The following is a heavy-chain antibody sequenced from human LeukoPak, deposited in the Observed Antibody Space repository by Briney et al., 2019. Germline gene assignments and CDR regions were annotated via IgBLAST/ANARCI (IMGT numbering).Heavy chain of an antibody. D-gene: IGHD6-13*01. Sequence: SETLSLTCTVSGGSINSHYWSWIRQPPGKGLEWIGCVSYSGSTNYNPPLESRVTISVDTSKNQFSLRLSSVTAADTALYFCARSRSSSWWFAFDIWGQGTMVTVSS. J-gene: IGHJ3*02. CDR2: VSYSGST. CDR3: ARSRSSSWWFAFDI. V-gene: IGHV4-59*11. CDR1: GGSINSHY.